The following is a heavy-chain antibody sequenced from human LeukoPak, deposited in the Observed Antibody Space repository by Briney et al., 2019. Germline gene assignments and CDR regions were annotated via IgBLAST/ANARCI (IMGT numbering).Heavy chain of an antibody. J-gene: IGHJ4*02. CDR1: GFTFSSYA. V-gene: IGHV3-33*08. CDR2: IWYDGSKT. CDR3: ARDDCSTTPCYAY. Sequence: PWGSLRLSCAASGFTFSSYAMSWVRQAPGKGLEWVAAIWYDGSKTSYTDSVKGRFTVSRDISKNTVYLQMNGLKAEDTAVYYCARDDCSTTPCYAYWGQGTLVTVSS. D-gene: IGHD2-2*01.